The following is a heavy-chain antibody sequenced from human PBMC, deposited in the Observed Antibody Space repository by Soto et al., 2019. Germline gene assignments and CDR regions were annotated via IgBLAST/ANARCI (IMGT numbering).Heavy chain of an antibody. Sequence: SGPTLVNPTQTLTLTCTFSGFSLSTSGVGVGWIRQPPGKALEWLALIYWDDDKRYSPSLKSRLTITKDTSKNQVVLTMTNMDPVDTATYYCAHTKGPEYCSGGSCPSHFDYWGKGTLVTISS. CDR1: GFSLSTSGVG. D-gene: IGHD2-15*01. CDR2: IYWDDDK. CDR3: AHTKGPEYCSGGSCPSHFDY. J-gene: IGHJ4*02. V-gene: IGHV2-5*02.